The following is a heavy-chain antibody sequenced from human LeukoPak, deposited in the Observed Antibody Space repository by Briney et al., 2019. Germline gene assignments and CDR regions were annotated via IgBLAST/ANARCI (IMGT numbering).Heavy chain of an antibody. D-gene: IGHD3-9*01. CDR1: GGSFSGYY. J-gene: IGHJ4*02. CDR3: ARGPTTGYHDY. Sequence: PSETLSLTCAVYGGSFSGYYWSWIRQPPGKGLEWIGEINHSGSTNYNPSLKSRVTISVDTPKNQFSLKLSSVTAADTAVYYCARGPTTGYHDYWGQGTLVTVSS. V-gene: IGHV4-34*01. CDR2: INHSGST.